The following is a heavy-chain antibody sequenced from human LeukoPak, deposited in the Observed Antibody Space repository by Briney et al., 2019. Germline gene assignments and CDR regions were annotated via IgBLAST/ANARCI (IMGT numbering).Heavy chain of an antibody. CDR2: ISAYNGNT. J-gene: IGHJ4*02. D-gene: IGHD3-22*01. Sequence: GASVKVSCKASGYTFTSYGISWVQQAPGQGLEWMGWISAYNGNTNYAQKLQGRVTMTTDTSTSTAYMELRSLRSDDTAVYYCARDEYYDSSGYYSPLGYWGQGTLVTVSS. CDR3: ARDEYYDSSGYYSPLGY. CDR1: GYTFTSYG. V-gene: IGHV1-18*01.